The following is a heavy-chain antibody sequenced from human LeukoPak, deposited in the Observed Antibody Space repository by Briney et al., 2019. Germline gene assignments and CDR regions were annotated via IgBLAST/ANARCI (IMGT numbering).Heavy chain of an antibody. V-gene: IGHV4-39*01. J-gene: IGHJ5*02. CDR1: GGSISSSSYY. CDR3: ARSRGSGSYYNVGWFDP. Sequence: SETLSLTCTVSGGSISSSSYYWGWIRQPPGKGLEWIGSIYYSGSTYYNPSLKSRVTISVDTSKNQFSLKLSSVTAADTAVYYCARSRGSGSYYNVGWFDPWGQGTLVTVPS. D-gene: IGHD3-10*01. CDR2: IYYSGST.